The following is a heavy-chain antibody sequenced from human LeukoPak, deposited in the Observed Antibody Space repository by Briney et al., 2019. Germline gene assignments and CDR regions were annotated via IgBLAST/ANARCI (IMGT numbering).Heavy chain of an antibody. V-gene: IGHV3-23*01. CDR3: AKGLTGTHPEYFQH. CDR2: ISGSGGST. CDR1: GFTFSSYS. Sequence: GGSLRLSCAASGFTFSSYSMNWVRQAPGRGLEWVSAISGSGGSTYYADSVKGRFTISRDKSKNTLYLQMNSLRAADTAVYYCAKGLTGTHPEYFQHWGQGTLVTVSS. J-gene: IGHJ1*01. D-gene: IGHD1-7*01.